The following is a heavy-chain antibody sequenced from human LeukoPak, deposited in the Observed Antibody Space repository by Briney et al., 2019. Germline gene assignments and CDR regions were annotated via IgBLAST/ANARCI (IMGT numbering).Heavy chain of an antibody. Sequence: PSETLSLTCTVSGGSISSYYWSWIRQPAGKGLEWIGRIYTSGSTNYNPSLKSRVTMSVDTSKNQFSLKLSSVTAADTAVYYCARGSYYDSSGYCVPEYFQHWGQGTLVTVSS. CDR1: GGSISSYY. D-gene: IGHD3-22*01. CDR3: ARGSYYDSSGYCVPEYFQH. CDR2: IYTSGST. V-gene: IGHV4-4*07. J-gene: IGHJ1*01.